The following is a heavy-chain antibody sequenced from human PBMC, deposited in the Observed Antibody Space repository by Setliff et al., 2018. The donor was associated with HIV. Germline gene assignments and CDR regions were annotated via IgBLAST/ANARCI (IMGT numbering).Heavy chain of an antibody. D-gene: IGHD3-10*01. CDR1: ATFTNVD. V-gene: IGHV1-8*01. CDR3: ARGKGVGGVIITGGLDV. CDR2: MNPNSGVS. J-gene: IGHJ6*04. Sequence: ASVKVSCKASATFTNVDIHWRRRATGQGLEGMGWMNPNSGVSGYGQKFQGRVTMTRDTSISTAYMELSSLTSEDTAVYYCARGKGVGGVIITGGLDVWGKGTTVTVSS.